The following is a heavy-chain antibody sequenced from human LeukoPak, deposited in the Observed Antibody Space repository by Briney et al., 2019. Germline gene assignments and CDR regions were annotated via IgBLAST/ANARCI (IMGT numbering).Heavy chain of an antibody. J-gene: IGHJ6*04. D-gene: IGHD1-1*01. Sequence: ASVKVSCKASGYTFTSYAISWVRQAPGQGLEWMGGIIPIFGTANYAQKFQGRVTITADESTSTAYMELSSLRSEDTAVYYCARRGRNDYSMDVWGKGTTVTISS. CDR3: ARRGRNDYSMDV. CDR1: GYTFTSYA. CDR2: IIPIFGTA. V-gene: IGHV1-69*13.